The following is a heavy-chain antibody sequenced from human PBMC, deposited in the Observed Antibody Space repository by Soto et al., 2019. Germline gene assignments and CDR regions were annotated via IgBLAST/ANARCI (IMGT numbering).Heavy chain of an antibody. CDR3: AKDRVRWLVLGTDEKNWFDP. Sequence: GGSLRLSCAASGFTFSSYAMSWVRQAPGKGLEWVSAISGSGGSTYYADSVKGRFTISRDNSKNTLYLQMNSLRAEDTAVYYCAKDRVRWLVLGTDEKNWFDPWGQGTLVTVSS. CDR1: GFTFSSYA. J-gene: IGHJ5*02. D-gene: IGHD6-19*01. V-gene: IGHV3-23*01. CDR2: ISGSGGST.